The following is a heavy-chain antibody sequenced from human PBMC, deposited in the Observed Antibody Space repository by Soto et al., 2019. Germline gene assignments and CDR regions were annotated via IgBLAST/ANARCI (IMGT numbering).Heavy chain of an antibody. D-gene: IGHD6-13*01. CDR2: ISYDGSNK. V-gene: IGHV3-30-3*01. CDR3: ARAGTAAVHNWFDP. Sequence: GGSLRLSCAASGFTFSSYAMHWVRQAPGKGLEWVAVISYDGSNKYYADSVKGRFTISRDNSKNTLYPQMNSLRAEDTAVYYCARAGTAAVHNWFDPWGQGTLVTVSS. CDR1: GFTFSSYA. J-gene: IGHJ5*02.